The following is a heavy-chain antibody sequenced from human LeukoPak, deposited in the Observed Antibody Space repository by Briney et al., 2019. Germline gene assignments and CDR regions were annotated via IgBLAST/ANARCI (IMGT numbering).Heavy chain of an antibody. CDR1: GFTFSSYA. CDR2: ITGTGFTT. Sequence: GGSLRLSCAASGFTFSSYAMSWVRQAPGKGLGWVSAITGTGFTTYYADSMKGRLTISRDNSKNTLYLQVNSLRAEDTAVYYCAKNLGGNYYYFDYWGQGTLVTVSS. V-gene: IGHV3-23*01. CDR3: AKNLGGNYYYFDY. J-gene: IGHJ4*02. D-gene: IGHD1-26*01.